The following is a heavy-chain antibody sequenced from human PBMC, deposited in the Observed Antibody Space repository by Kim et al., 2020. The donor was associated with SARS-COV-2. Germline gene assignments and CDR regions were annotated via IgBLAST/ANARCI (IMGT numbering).Heavy chain of an antibody. J-gene: IGHJ5*02. CDR3: ATAPPFVGGGWFDP. V-gene: IGHV1-24*01. Sequence: AQKFQGRVTMTEDTSTDTAYMELGSLRSEDTAVYYCATAPPFVGGGWFDPWGQGTLVTVSS. D-gene: IGHD2-21*01.